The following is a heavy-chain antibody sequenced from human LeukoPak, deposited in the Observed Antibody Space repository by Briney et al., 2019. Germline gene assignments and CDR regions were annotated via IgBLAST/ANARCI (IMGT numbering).Heavy chain of an antibody. CDR1: GGSISSYY. V-gene: IGHV4-59*01. D-gene: IGHD2-2*01. CDR3: ARDPGIVVVPAAFDY. Sequence: SETLSLTCTVSGGSISSYYWSWIRQPPGKGLEWIGYIYYSGSTNYNPSLKSRVTISVDTSKNQFSLKLSSVTAADTAVYYCARDPGIVVVPAAFDYWGQGTLVTVSS. CDR2: IYYSGST. J-gene: IGHJ4*02.